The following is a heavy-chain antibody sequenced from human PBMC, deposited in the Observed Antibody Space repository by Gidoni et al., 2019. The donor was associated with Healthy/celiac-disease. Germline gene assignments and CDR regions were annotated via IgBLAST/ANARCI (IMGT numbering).Heavy chain of an antibody. Sequence: QVTLKESGPVLVKPTETLTLTCTVSGFSLSTARLGVSWIRQPPGKALEWLAPIFSKDEKSYSTSLKSRLTISKDTPKSQVVLTMTNMDPVDTATYYCARIYGWTHYDFWSGSLYYFDYWGQGTLVTVSS. CDR3: ARIYGWTHYDFWSGSLYYFDY. CDR1: GFSLSTARLG. D-gene: IGHD3-3*01. J-gene: IGHJ4*02. V-gene: IGHV2-26*01. CDR2: IFSKDEK.